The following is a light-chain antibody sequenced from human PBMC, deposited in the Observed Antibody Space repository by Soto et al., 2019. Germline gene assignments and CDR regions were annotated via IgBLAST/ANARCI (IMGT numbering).Light chain of an antibody. CDR2: DVS. V-gene: IGLV2-11*01. CDR1: SNDVGGYNY. CDR3: CSYAGTYWV. J-gene: IGLJ3*02. Sequence: QSVLTQPRSVSGSPGQSVTISCTGTSNDVGGYNYVSWFQQHPGKVPKLMVYDVSYRPSGVPDRFSGSKSGNTASLTISGLQAADEGDYYCCSYAGTYWVFGGGTQLTVL.